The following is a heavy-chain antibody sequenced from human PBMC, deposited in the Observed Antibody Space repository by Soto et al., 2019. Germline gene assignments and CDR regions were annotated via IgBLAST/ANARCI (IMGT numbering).Heavy chain of an antibody. V-gene: IGHV3-15*05. D-gene: IGHD1-26*01. CDR3: STEEWE. Sequence: EVQLVESGGGLVKPGGSLRLSCAASGFSFSNVWMSWVRQAPGKGLEGVGGIKSKICGGTTDYAAHVKGRFTISSDTSKYTLSLQMSSVQTEDTAFYDCSTEEWEWGQGALVTVSS. CDR1: GFSFSNVW. CDR2: IKSKICGGTT. J-gene: IGHJ4*02.